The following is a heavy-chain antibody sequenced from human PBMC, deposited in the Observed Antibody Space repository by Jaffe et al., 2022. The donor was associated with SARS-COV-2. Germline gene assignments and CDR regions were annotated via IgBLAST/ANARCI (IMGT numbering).Heavy chain of an antibody. J-gene: IGHJ2*01. Sequence: EVQLVESGGGLVQPGRSLRLSCAASGFTFDDYAMHWVRQAPGKGLEWVSGISWNSGSIGYADSVKGRFTISRDNAKNSLYLQMNSLRAEDTALYYCAKALTVTVPNWYFDLWGRGTLVTVSS. CDR2: ISWNSGSI. D-gene: IGHD4-17*01. CDR3: AKALTVTVPNWYFDL. V-gene: IGHV3-9*01. CDR1: GFTFDDYA.